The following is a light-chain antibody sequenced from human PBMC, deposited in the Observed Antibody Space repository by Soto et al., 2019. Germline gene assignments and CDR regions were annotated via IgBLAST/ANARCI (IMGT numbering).Light chain of an antibody. J-gene: IGKJ4*01. CDR1: QGISNW. V-gene: IGKV1-12*01. Sequence: DIQMTQSPSSVSASVGDRVSIACRASQGISNWLAWYQQKSGRAPKLLIYTGSSLQSGVPSRFSGTGSGTDFTLTISSLQPEDVATYYCQQANSFPLTFGGGTKVDIK. CDR3: QQANSFPLT. CDR2: TGS.